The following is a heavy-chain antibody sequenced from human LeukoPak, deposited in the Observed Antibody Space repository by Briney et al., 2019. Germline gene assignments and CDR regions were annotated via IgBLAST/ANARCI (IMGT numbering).Heavy chain of an antibody. CDR1: GFTFSSYG. D-gene: IGHD3-10*01. J-gene: IGHJ6*03. CDR2: IRYDGSNK. Sequence: GGSLRLSCAASGFTFSSYGMHWVRQAPGKGLEWVAFIRYDGSNKYYADSVKGRFTISRDNSKNTLYLQMNSLRAEDTAVYYCAKDTRRGSGSYYYMDVWGKGTTVTISS. CDR3: AKDTRRGSGSYYYMDV. V-gene: IGHV3-30*02.